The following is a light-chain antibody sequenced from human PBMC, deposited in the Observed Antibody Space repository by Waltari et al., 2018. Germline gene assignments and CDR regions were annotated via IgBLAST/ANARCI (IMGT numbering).Light chain of an antibody. J-gene: IGKJ1*01. Sequence: DFHLTQSPSFLSASVGDSVTITCRASQGMSSHLAWYQQKPGKAPNPLIYDASTLQSGVPSRFSGGGSETDFTLTISYLQPEDFATYYCQQFNSDVWTFGQGTKVELK. V-gene: IGKV1-9*01. CDR1: QGMSSH. CDR2: DAS. CDR3: QQFNSDVWT.